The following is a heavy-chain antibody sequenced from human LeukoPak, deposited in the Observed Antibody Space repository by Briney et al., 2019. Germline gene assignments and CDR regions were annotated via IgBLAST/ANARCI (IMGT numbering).Heavy chain of an antibody. CDR1: GGTFSSYA. D-gene: IGHD3-3*01. V-gene: IGHV1-69*04. Sequence: ASVKVSCKASGGTFSSYAISWVRQAPGQGLEWMGRIIPILGIANYAQKFQGRVTITADKSTSTAYMELSSLRSEDTAVYYCARVWERYYYDFWSGYPYGMDVWGQGTTVTVSS. CDR3: ARVWERYYYDFWSGYPYGMDV. CDR2: IIPILGIA. J-gene: IGHJ6*02.